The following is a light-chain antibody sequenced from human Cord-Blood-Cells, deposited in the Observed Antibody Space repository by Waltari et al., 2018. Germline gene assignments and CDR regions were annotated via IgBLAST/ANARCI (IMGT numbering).Light chain of an antibody. CDR2: DVS. J-gene: IGLJ3*02. V-gene: IGLV2-14*01. CDR3: SSYTSSSTLV. CDR1: ISDVGGYLY. Sequence: QSALTQPASVSGSPGQSITISCTGTISDVGGYLYVSWYQQHPGKAPKHMIYDVSNRPSGVSNRFSGSKSGNTASLTISGLQAEDEADYYCSSYTSSSTLVFGGGTKLTVL.